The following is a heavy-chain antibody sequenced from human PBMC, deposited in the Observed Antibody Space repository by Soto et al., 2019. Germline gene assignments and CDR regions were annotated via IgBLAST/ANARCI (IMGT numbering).Heavy chain of an antibody. CDR2: IYYSGST. CDR3: ARSKSSGWYAY. J-gene: IGHJ4*02. CDR1: GGSISSYY. V-gene: IGHV4-59*01. D-gene: IGHD6-19*01. Sequence: KASETLSLTCTVSGGSISSYYWSWIRQPPGKGLEWIGYIYYSGSTNYNPSLKSRVTISVDTSKNQFSLKLSSVTAADTAVYYCARSKSSGWYAYWGQGTLVTVSS.